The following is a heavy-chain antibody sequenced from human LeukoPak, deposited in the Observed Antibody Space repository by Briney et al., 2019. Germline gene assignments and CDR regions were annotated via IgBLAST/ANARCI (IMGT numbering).Heavy chain of an antibody. J-gene: IGHJ4*02. V-gene: IGHV4-34*01. D-gene: IGHD3-9*01. CDR3: ARGRVCYDILTGYYYTLPFDY. Sequence: SETLSLTCAVYGGSFSGYYWSWIRQPPGKGLEWIGEINHSGSTNYNPSLKSRVTISVDTSKNQFSLKLSSVTAADTAVYYCARGRVCYDILTGYYYTLPFDYWGQGTLVTVSS. CDR2: INHSGST. CDR1: GGSFSGYY.